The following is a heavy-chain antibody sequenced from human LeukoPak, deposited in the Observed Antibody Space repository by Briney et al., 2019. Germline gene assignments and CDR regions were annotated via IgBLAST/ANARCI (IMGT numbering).Heavy chain of an antibody. V-gene: IGHV4-61*02. CDR1: GGSISSGSYY. CDR2: IYASGST. Sequence: SQTLSLTCTVSGGSISSGSYYWSWIRQPAGKGLEWIGRIYASGSTNYNPSLKSRVTISVDTSKNQFSLKLSSVTAADTAVYYCARGSNVVVPAATYYFDYWGQGTLVTVSS. CDR3: ARGSNVVVPAATYYFDY. D-gene: IGHD2-2*01. J-gene: IGHJ4*02.